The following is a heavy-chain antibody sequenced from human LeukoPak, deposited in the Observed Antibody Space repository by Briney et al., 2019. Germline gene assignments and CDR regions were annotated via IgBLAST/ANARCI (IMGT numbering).Heavy chain of an antibody. CDR1: GGTFSSYA. CDR2: IIPIFGTA. Sequence: GASVKVSCKAAGGTFSSYAISCVRQAPGQGLEWMGGIIPIFGTAKYAQKFQGRVTITADGLTRTAYMELSSLRSEDTAVYYCARAPSLVVTASPWLGWFDPWGRGTLVTVSS. CDR3: ARAPSLVVTASPWLGWFDP. J-gene: IGHJ5*02. V-gene: IGHV1-69*13. D-gene: IGHD2-21*02.